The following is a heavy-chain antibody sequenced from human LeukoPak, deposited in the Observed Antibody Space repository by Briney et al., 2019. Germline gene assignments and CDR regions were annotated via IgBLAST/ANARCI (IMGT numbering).Heavy chain of an antibody. CDR3: ARGYYDSSGYYQSPIFDY. V-gene: IGHV4-39*07. CDR1: GVSISSGSNY. CDR2: IYSRGNT. J-gene: IGHJ4*02. D-gene: IGHD3-22*01. Sequence: PSETLSLTCSVSGVSISSGSNYWGWIRQPPGKTLEWIGSIYSRGNTYYNPSLKSRVIILIDTAKNHFSLNLSSVTAADTAVYYCARGYYDSSGYYQSPIFDYWGQGTLVTVSS.